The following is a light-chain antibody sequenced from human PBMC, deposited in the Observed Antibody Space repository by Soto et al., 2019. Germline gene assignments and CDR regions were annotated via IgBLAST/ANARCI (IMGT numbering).Light chain of an antibody. CDR1: SSDVGGYDY. V-gene: IGLV2-8*01. J-gene: IGLJ1*01. Sequence: QSALTQPPSASGSPGQSVTISCTGTSSDVGGYDYVSWYQQHPGKAPKLMIYEVTIRPSGVSDRFSGSTSGNTASLTVSGLQAEDEADYYCSSYTGGNPSYVFGTGTKVTVL. CDR3: SSYTGGNPSYV. CDR2: EVT.